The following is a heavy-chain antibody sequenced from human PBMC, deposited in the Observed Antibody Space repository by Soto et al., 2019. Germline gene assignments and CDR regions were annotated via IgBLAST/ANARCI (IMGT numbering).Heavy chain of an antibody. CDR1: GGTFSSYA. CDR3: ATYLGGGAYDYVWGSYTYDY. Sequence: QVQLVQSGAEVKKPGSSVKVSCKASGGTFSSYAISWVRQAPGQGLEWMGGIIPIFGTANYAQKFQGRVTITADESTSTAYRELSSVRSEDTAVYYCATYLGGGAYDYVWGSYTYDYWGQGTLVTVSS. V-gene: IGHV1-69*01. J-gene: IGHJ4*02. CDR2: IIPIFGTA. D-gene: IGHD3-16*01.